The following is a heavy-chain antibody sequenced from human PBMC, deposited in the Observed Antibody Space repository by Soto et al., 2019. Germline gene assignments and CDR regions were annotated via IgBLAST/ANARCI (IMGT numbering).Heavy chain of an antibody. CDR3: ARERREKIHDGYDIDY. V-gene: IGHV4-4*07. J-gene: IGHJ4*02. D-gene: IGHD5-12*01. Sequence: QVQLQELGPGLVKPSETLSLTCTVSGGSISDYYWGWIRQPAGKGLEWIGRIYTSGNTDYNPSLKSRVTISIDTSKNQFSLRVTSMTAADTAVYYCARERREKIHDGYDIDYWGQGTLVTVSS. CDR1: GGSISDYY. CDR2: IYTSGNT.